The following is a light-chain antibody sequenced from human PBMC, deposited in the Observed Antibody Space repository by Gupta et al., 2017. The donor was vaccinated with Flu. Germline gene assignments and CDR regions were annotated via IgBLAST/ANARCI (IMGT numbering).Light chain of an antibody. CDR2: RAS. Sequence: DIQMTQSPSTLAASVGDKVTITCQASQSISNLLAWYQQKPGQAPKFLIYRASTLESGVPSRCSGSESGTEFTLKISGLQPDYFANYYCLHDISIQYTFGKGNKLEIK. CDR3: LHDISIQYT. CDR1: QSISNL. J-gene: IGKJ1*01. V-gene: IGKV1-5*03.